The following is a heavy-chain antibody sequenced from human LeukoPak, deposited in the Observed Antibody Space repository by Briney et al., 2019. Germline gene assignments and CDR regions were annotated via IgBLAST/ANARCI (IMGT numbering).Heavy chain of an antibody. CDR2: KYYTGST. CDR1: GGSMSDTTFY. V-gene: IGHV4-39*02. J-gene: IGHJ2*01. CDR3: ARRPPLFPDNYWYFDL. D-gene: IGHD3-9*01. Sequence: PSETLSLTCAVSGGSMSDTTFYWGWVRQPPGKGLEWLGSKYYTGSTFYNPFLKSRVSIAVDTAKNPFSLKLISVTAADTAIYYCARRPPLFPDNYWYFDLWGRGTLVAVSS.